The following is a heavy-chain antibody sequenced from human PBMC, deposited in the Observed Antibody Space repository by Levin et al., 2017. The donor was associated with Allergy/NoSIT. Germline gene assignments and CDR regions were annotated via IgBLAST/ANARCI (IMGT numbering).Heavy chain of an antibody. CDR2: IYYSGST. Sequence: SQTLSLPCTVSGGSIRSYYWSWIRQPPGKGLEWIGYIYYSGSTNYNPSLKSRVTISVDTSKNQFSLKLSSVTAADTAVYYCARDNSIAARTFDYWGQGTLVTVSS. CDR1: GGSIRSYY. CDR3: ARDNSIAARTFDY. J-gene: IGHJ4*02. D-gene: IGHD6-6*01. V-gene: IGHV4-59*01.